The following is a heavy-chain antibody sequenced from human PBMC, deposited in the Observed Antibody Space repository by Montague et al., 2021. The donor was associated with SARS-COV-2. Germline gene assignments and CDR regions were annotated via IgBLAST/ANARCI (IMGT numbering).Heavy chain of an antibody. CDR1: GFTFSSYA. CDR2: IYSGGSST. CDR3: AKDLSGYDFWSGPTTHYYYYGMDV. V-gene: IGHV3-23*03. J-gene: IGHJ6*02. Sequence: SLRLSCAASGFTFSSYAMSWARQAPGKGLEWVSVIYSGGSSTYYADSVKGRFTISRDNSKNTLYLQMNSLRAEDTAVYYCAKDLSGYDFWSGPTTHYYYYGMDVWGQGTTVTVSS. D-gene: IGHD3-3*01.